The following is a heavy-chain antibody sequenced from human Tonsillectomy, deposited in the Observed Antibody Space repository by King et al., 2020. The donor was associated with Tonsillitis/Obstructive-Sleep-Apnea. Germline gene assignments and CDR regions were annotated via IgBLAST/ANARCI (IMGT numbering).Heavy chain of an antibody. D-gene: IGHD1-26*01. CDR2: ISYDGSNK. Sequence: VQLVESGGGVVQPGRSLRLSCAASGFTFSSYAMHWVRQAPGKGLEWVAVISYDGSNKYYADSVKGRFTISRDNFKNTLYLQVNSLRAEDTAVYYCARQGGDYWGQGTLVTVSS. CDR3: ARQGGDY. V-gene: IGHV3-30*04. CDR1: GFTFSSYA. J-gene: IGHJ4*02.